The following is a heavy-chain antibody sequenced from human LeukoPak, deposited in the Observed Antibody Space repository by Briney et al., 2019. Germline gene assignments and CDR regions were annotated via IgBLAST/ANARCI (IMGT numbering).Heavy chain of an antibody. CDR2: IYTSGST. CDR1: GGSISNGSYY. J-gene: IGHJ4*02. V-gene: IGHV4-61*02. Sequence: SQTLSLTCTVSGGSISNGSYYWSWIRQPAGKGLEWIGRIYTSGSTNYNPSLKSRVTISVDTSKNQFSLKLSSVTAADTAVYYCARATEGYDFWSGYYNYFDYWGQGTLVTVSS. CDR3: ARATEGYDFWSGYYNYFDY. D-gene: IGHD3-3*01.